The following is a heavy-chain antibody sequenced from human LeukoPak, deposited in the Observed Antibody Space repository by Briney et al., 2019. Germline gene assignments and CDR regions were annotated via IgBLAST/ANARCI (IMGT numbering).Heavy chain of an antibody. CDR2: IKQDGSET. Sequence: PGGSLRLSCAASGFTFSSYWMSWVRQAPGKGLEWVANIKQDGSETYYVDSVKGRFTISRDNAKNSLYLQMNSLRAEDTAVYYCAREGVIVVVPAAPDYWGQGTLVTVSS. V-gene: IGHV3-7*03. D-gene: IGHD2-2*01. J-gene: IGHJ4*02. CDR3: AREGVIVVVPAAPDY. CDR1: GFTFSSYW.